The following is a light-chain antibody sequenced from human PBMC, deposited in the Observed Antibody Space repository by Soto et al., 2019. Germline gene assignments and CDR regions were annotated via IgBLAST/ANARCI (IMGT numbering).Light chain of an antibody. J-gene: IGKJ1*01. CDR2: GAS. CDR1: QTVISSY. Sequence: EIVFTQSPVTLSLSPGERATLSCRASQTVISSYLAWYQQKPGQAPRLLIYGASSRAAGIPDRFSGSGSETDFTLTIGRLEPEDSAVYYCQQYGSSPRTFGQGTKVDIK. CDR3: QQYGSSPRT. V-gene: IGKV3-20*01.